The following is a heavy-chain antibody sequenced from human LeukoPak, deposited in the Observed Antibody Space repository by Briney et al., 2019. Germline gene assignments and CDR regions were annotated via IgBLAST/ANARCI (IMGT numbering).Heavy chain of an antibody. D-gene: IGHD3-10*01. J-gene: IGHJ6*02. CDR1: GYSFTSYW. Sequence: GESLKISCKGSGYSFTSYWISWVRQMPGKGLEWMGRIDPSDSYTNYSPSFQGHVTISADKSISTAYLQWSSLKASDTAMYYCAASGIYYYGMVVWGQGTTVTVSS. CDR3: AASGIYYYGMVV. V-gene: IGHV5-10-1*01. CDR2: IDPSDSYT.